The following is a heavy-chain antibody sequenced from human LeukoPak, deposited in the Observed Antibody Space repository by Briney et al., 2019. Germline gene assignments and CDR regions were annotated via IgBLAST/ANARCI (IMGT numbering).Heavy chain of an antibody. CDR3: ARDQGSLTRSWYTGY. CDR1: GGTFSSYA. D-gene: IGHD6-13*01. J-gene: IGHJ4*02. V-gene: IGHV1-2*06. Sequence: ASVKVSCQASGGTFSSYAISWVRQAPGQGLEWMGRINPYSGDTNFAKKFQGRVTMTRDTSITTAYMDLSSLTPDETAGYFCARDQGSLTRSWYTGYWGQGTQVTVSS. CDR2: INPYSGDT.